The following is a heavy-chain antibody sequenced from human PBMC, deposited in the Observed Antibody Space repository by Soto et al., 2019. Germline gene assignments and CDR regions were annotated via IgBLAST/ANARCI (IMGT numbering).Heavy chain of an antibody. CDR1: GGSISSSSYY. J-gene: IGHJ4*02. Sequence: PSETLSLTCTVSGGSISSSSYYWGWIRQPPGKGLEWIGSIYYSGSTYYNPSLQGRVTMTTDTSTSTAYMELRSLRSDDTAVYYCARDFWSGYNQPDYWGQGTLVTVSS. CDR3: ARDFWSGYNQPDY. CDR2: IYYSGST. V-gene: IGHV4-39*02. D-gene: IGHD3-3*01.